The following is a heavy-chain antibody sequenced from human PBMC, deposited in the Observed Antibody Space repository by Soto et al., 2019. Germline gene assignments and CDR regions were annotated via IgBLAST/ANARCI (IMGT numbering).Heavy chain of an antibody. CDR2: ISYDGSNK. D-gene: IGHD4-17*01. CDR3: AKKRGFYGDYLDY. Sequence: QVQLVESGGGVVQPGRSLRLSCAASGFTFSSYGMHWVRQAPGKGLEWVAVISYDGSNKYYADSVKGRFTISRDNSKNTLYLQMNSLRAEDTAVYYCAKKRGFYGDYLDYWGQGTLVTVSS. V-gene: IGHV3-30*18. J-gene: IGHJ4*02. CDR1: GFTFSSYG.